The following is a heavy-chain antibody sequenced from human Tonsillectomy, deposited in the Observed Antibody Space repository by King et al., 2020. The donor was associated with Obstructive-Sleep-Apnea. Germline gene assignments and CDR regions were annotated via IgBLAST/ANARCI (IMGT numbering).Heavy chain of an antibody. Sequence: VQLVESGGGLVQPGGSLRLSCAASGFTVSSNYMSWVRQAPGKGLEWVSVIYSGGSTYYADSVKGRFTISRHNSKNTLYLQMNSLRAEDTAVYYCASGEYCGGDCSMDFDYWGQGTLVTVSS. CDR1: GFTVSSNY. V-gene: IGHV3-53*04. D-gene: IGHD2-21*02. CDR3: ASGEYCGGDCSMDFDY. CDR2: IYSGGST. J-gene: IGHJ4*02.